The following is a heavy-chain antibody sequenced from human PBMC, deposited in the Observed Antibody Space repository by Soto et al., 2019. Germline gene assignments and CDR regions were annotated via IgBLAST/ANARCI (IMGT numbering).Heavy chain of an antibody. CDR3: ARDKVAAAGTFRRSYYYYGMDV. Sequence: SETLSLTCPVSGGSISSYYWSWIRQPPGKGLEWIGYIYYSGSTNYNPSLKSRVTISVDTSKNQFSLKLSSVTATDTAVYYCARDKVAAAGTFRRSYYYYGMDVWGQGTTVTVSS. CDR2: IYYSGST. CDR1: GGSISSYY. J-gene: IGHJ6*02. D-gene: IGHD6-13*01. V-gene: IGHV4-59*01.